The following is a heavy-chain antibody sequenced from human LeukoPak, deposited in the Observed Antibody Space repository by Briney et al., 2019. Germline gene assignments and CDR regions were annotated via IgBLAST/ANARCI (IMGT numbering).Heavy chain of an antibody. Sequence: SETLSLTCTVSGGSISSGSYYWSWIRQPAGKGLEWIGRIYTSGSTNYNPSLKSRVTISVDTSKNQFSLKLSSVTAADTAVYYCARATPRRDYDSSGALWYFDYWGQGALVTVSS. CDR2: IYTSGST. CDR3: ARATPRRDYDSSGALWYFDY. J-gene: IGHJ4*02. D-gene: IGHD3-22*01. CDR1: GGSISSGSYY. V-gene: IGHV4-61*02.